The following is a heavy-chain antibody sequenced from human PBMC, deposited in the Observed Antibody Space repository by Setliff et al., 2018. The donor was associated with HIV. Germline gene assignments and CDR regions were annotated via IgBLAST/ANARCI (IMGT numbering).Heavy chain of an antibody. J-gene: IGHJ4*02. CDR2: IIPILGIA. V-gene: IGHV1-69*10. Sequence: SVKVSCKASGGTFSSYAISWVRQAPGQGLEWMGGIIPILGIANYAQKFQGRVTITADKSTSTAYMELNSLRSEDTAMYYCATLDYYGSQTYNLALHYWGQGTLVTVSS. CDR1: GGTFSSYA. D-gene: IGHD3-10*01. CDR3: ATLDYYGSQTYNLALHY.